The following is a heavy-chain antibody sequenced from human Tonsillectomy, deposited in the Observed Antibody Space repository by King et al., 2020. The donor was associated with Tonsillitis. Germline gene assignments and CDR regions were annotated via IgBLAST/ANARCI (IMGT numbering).Heavy chain of an antibody. CDR3: AGEGDPRY. D-gene: IGHD3-10*01. J-gene: IGHJ4*02. CDR1: GFTFSSYA. V-gene: IGHV3-23*01. Sequence: VQSGGSLRLSCAASGFTFSSYAMIWGRQAPGKGLVWGSAISVSGGSTYYADSVKGRFTISRDNSKNTLYLQMNSLRAEDTAVYYCAGEGDPRYWGQGTLVTVSS. CDR2: ISVSGGST.